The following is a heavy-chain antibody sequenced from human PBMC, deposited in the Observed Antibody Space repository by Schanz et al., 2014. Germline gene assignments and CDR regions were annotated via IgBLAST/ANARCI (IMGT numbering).Heavy chain of an antibody. CDR1: GGTFNSYT. V-gene: IGHV1-69*02. CDR2: IIPILGIA. J-gene: IGHJ6*03. Sequence: QVQLVQSGAEVKKPGSSMKVSCKASGGTFNSYTINWVRQAPGQGLEWMGRIIPILGIANYAQKFQGRVTITADRSTSTAYMELSSLRSDDTAVYYCAGTYCSSTSCYTGYYYMDVWGKGTTVTVSS. D-gene: IGHD2-2*02. CDR3: AGTYCSSTSCYTGYYYMDV.